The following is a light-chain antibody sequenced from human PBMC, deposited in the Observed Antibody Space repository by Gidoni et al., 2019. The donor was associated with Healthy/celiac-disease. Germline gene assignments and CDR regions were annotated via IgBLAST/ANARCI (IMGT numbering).Light chain of an antibody. Sequence: DIVMTQSPDSLAVSLGERATINCKSSQSVLYSSNNKNYLAWYQQKPGQPPKLLIYWASTRESGVPDRFSGSGSGTDFTLNISSLQAEDVAVYYCKQDYSTRWTFXQXTKVEIK. J-gene: IGKJ1*01. CDR3: KQDYSTRWT. CDR2: WAS. CDR1: QSVLYSSNNKNY. V-gene: IGKV4-1*01.